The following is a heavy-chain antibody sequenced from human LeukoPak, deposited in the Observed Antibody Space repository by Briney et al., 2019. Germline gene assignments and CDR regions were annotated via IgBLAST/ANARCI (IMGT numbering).Heavy chain of an antibody. Sequence: SWVRQAPGKGLEWVSAISGSGGSTYYADSVKGRFTISRDNSKNTLYLQMNSLRAEDTAVYYCAKDGSRWELDYWGQGTLVTVSS. CDR2: ISGSGGST. D-gene: IGHD1-26*01. CDR3: AKDGSRWELDY. J-gene: IGHJ4*02. V-gene: IGHV3-23*01.